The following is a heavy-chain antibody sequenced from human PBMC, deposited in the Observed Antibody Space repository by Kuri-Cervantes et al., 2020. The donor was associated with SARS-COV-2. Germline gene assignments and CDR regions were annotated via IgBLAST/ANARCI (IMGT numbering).Heavy chain of an antibody. J-gene: IGHJ4*02. CDR3: ARDLRPGKSLDY. D-gene: IGHD3-10*01. CDR1: GFTFSSYS. Sequence: GESLKISCAASGFTFSSYSMNWVRQAPGKGLEWVSNIGPSGTTKYYADSVKGRFTISRDNAKNSLYLQMSSLRAEDTAVYYCARDLRPGKSLDYWGQGTLVTVSS. CDR2: IGPSGTTK. V-gene: IGHV3-48*04.